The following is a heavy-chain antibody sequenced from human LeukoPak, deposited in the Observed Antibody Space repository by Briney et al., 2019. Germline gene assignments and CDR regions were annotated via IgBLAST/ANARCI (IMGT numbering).Heavy chain of an antibody. Sequence: SVKVSCKASGGSFSSYVITWVRQAPGQGLEWMGRIIPVLGVSNFAQKFEGRVTITADKSTNTAHMELRRLESGDTAVYYCARDGALSTGRAMDVWGKGTTVTVSS. D-gene: IGHD3-10*02. CDR1: GGSFSSYV. J-gene: IGHJ6*03. V-gene: IGHV1-69*04. CDR3: ARDGALSTGRAMDV. CDR2: IIPVLGVS.